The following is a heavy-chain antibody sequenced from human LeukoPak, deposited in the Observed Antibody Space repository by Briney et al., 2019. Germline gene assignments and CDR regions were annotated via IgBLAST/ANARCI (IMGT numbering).Heavy chain of an antibody. D-gene: IGHD2-15*01. J-gene: IGHJ6*03. CDR1: GGSISSSSYY. CDR3: GGGGGGGGGYYYYMDV. Sequence: PSETLSLTCTVSGGSISSSSYYWSWIRQPPGKGLEWIGYIYYSGSTNYNPSLKSRVTISVDTSKNQFSLKLSSVTAADTAVYYWGGGGGGGGGYYYYMDVWGKGTTVTVSS. CDR2: IYYSGST. V-gene: IGHV4-61*01.